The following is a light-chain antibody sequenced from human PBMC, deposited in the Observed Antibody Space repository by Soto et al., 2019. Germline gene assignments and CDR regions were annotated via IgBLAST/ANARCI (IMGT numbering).Light chain of an antibody. CDR3: AAWDDTLNGWV. CDR2: SNN. CDR1: SSTIGSNI. J-gene: IGLJ3*02. Sequence: QSVLTQPPSASGTPGQGVTISCSGSSSTIGSNIVIWYQQLPGTAPKLLICSNNQRPSGVPDRFSGSKSGTSASLAISGLQSEDEADYYCAAWDDTLNGWVFGGGTKLTVL. V-gene: IGLV1-44*01.